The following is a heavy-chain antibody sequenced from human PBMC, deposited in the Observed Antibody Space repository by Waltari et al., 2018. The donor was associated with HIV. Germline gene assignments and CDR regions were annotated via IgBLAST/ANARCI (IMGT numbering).Heavy chain of an antibody. V-gene: IGHV1-18*01. CDR1: GYTFTCYG. CDR3: ARDRSYYGSVSYYNGLDY. Sequence: QVQLVPSGAEVTKPGASVKVCCKDSGYTFTCYGTSWVRQAPGQGLEWRGWISAYKGNTNYAQKLQGRVTMTTDTSTSKAYMELRSLRSDDTAVYYCARDRSYYGSVSYYNGLDYWGQGTLVTVS. CDR2: ISAYKGNT. D-gene: IGHD3-10*01. J-gene: IGHJ4*02.